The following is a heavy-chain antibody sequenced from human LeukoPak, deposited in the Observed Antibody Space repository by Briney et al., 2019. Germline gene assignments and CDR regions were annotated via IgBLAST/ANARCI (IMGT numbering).Heavy chain of an antibody. J-gene: IGHJ6*03. V-gene: IGHV4-38-2*02. D-gene: IGHD3-22*01. CDR2: IYHSGST. Sequence: PSETLSLTCTVSGYSISSGYYWGWIRQPPGKGLEWIGSIYHSGSTYYNPSLKSRVTISEDTSKNQFSLKLSSVTAADTAVYYCASSAYESSGYGGYYMDVWGKGTTVTVSS. CDR3: ASSAYESSGYGGYYMDV. CDR1: GYSISSGYY.